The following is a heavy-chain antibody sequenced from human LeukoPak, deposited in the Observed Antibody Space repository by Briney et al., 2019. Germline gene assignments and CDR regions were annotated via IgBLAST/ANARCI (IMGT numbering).Heavy chain of an antibody. Sequence: GASVKVSCKASGYTFTSYDINWVRQATGQGLEWMGWMNPNSGNTGYAQKFQGRVTMTRNTSISTAYMELSSLRSEDTAVYYCASAVHDYVWGSYRLDYWGQGTLVTVSS. D-gene: IGHD3-16*02. CDR1: GYTFTSYD. J-gene: IGHJ4*02. V-gene: IGHV1-8*01. CDR3: ASAVHDYVWGSYRLDY. CDR2: MNPNSGNT.